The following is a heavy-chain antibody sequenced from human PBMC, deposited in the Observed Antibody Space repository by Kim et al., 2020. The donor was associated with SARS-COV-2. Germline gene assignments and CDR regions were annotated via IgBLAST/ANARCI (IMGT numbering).Heavy chain of an antibody. J-gene: IGHJ3*02. V-gene: IGHV6-1*01. CDR2: YN. CDR3: ARGGRNAFDI. Sequence: YNDYAVSVKSRITINPDTSKNQFSLQLNSVTPEDTAVYYCARGGRNAFDIWGQGTMVTVSS. D-gene: IGHD1-26*01.